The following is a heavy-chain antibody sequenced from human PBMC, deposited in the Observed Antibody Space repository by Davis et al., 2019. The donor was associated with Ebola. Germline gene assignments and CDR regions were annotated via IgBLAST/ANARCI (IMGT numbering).Heavy chain of an antibody. D-gene: IGHD2-15*01. Sequence: GESLKTPCAASGFTFSKYAMSWVRQLPGKGLEWVSTISGSDDNTYHADSVQGRFTVSRDNSKNTLDLQMNSLRVDDTAVYYCAKVRGAADCSGGNCHYRPWGQGTLVTVSS. V-gene: IGHV3-23*01. CDR1: GFTFSKYA. CDR2: ISGSDDNT. CDR3: AKVRGAADCSGGNCHYRP. J-gene: IGHJ5*02.